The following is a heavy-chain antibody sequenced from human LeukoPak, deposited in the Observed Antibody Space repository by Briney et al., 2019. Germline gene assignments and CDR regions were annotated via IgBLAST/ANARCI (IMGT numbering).Heavy chain of an antibody. V-gene: IGHV3-7*01. Sequence: GGSLRLSCAASGFTFSSYWMSWVRQAPGKGLEWVANIKQDGSEKYYVDSVKGRFTISRDNAKNSPYLQMNSLRAEDTAVYYCARENYSSRQVTLGNWFDPWGQGTLVTVSS. D-gene: IGHD6-13*01. CDR3: ARENYSSRQVTLGNWFDP. CDR1: GFTFSSYW. J-gene: IGHJ5*02. CDR2: IKQDGSEK.